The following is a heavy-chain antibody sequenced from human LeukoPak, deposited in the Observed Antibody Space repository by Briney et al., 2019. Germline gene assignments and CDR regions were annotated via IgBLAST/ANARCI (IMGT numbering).Heavy chain of an antibody. CDR1: GFTFSSYS. CDR3: ARDGAARPYYMDV. CDR2: ISSSSSYI. J-gene: IGHJ6*03. D-gene: IGHD6-6*01. Sequence: PGGSLRLSCAASGFTFSSYSMNWVRQAPGKGLEWVSSISSSSSYIYYADSVKGRFTISRDNAKNSLYLQMNSLRAEDTAVYYCARDGAARPYYMDVWGKGTTVTVSS. V-gene: IGHV3-21*01.